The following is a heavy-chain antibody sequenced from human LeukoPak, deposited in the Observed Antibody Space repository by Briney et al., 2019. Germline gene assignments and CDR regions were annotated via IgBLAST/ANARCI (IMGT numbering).Heavy chain of an antibody. V-gene: IGHV4-4*07. J-gene: IGHJ5*02. CDR1: GGSFSGYY. D-gene: IGHD3-10*01. CDR2: IYTSGST. Sequence: SETLSLTCAVYGGSFSGYYWSWIRQPAGKGLEWIGRIYTSGSTNYNPSLKSRVTMSVDTSKNQFSLKLSSVTAADTAVYYCARDQEMTYYYGSGSYSTNWFDPWGQGTLVTVSS. CDR3: ARDQEMTYYYGSGSYSTNWFDP.